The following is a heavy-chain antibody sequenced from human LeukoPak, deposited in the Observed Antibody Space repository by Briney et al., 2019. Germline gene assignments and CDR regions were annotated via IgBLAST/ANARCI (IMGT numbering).Heavy chain of an antibody. J-gene: IGHJ4*02. CDR3: AREQGYYSVPGY. D-gene: IGHD3-22*01. Sequence: GGSLRLSCAASGFSFSDYLMSWVRQAPGKGLEWVAYTKEDGSDKYYVDSVEGRFTISRDNAKNTLYLQMNSLRAEDTAVYYCAREQGYYSVPGYWGQGTLVTVSS. CDR2: TKEDGSDK. V-gene: IGHV3-7*01. CDR1: GFSFSDYL.